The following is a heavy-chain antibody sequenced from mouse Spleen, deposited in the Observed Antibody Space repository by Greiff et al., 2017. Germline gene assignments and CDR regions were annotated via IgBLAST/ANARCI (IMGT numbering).Heavy chain of an antibody. J-gene: IGHJ4*01. V-gene: IGHV1-54*01. CDR1: GYAFTNYL. CDR3: ARSSIYDYGGYYAMDY. D-gene: IGHD2-4*01. Sequence: VKLVESGAELVRPGTSVKVSCKASGYAFTNYLIEWVKQRPGQGLEWIGVINPGSGGTNYNEKFKGKATLTADKSSSTAYMQLSSLTSDDSAVYFCARSSIYDYGGYYAMDYWGQGTSVTVSS. CDR2: INPGSGGT.